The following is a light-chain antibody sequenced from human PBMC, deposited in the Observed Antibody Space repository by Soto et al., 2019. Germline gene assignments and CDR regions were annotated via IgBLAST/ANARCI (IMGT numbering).Light chain of an antibody. V-gene: IGKV3-15*01. Sequence: EIVMTQSPATLSVSPGERATLSCRASQSVRSNLAWFQQKPGQAPRLLIYAASTRATGLPARFSGSGSGTEFTLTISSLQSEDFAVYYCQQYNNWPQTFGRGTKLEIK. J-gene: IGKJ2*01. CDR1: QSVRSN. CDR3: QQYNNWPQT. CDR2: AAS.